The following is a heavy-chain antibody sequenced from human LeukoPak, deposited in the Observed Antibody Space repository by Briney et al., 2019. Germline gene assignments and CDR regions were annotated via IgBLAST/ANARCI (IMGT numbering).Heavy chain of an antibody. D-gene: IGHD2-2*01. Sequence: PSETLSLTCTVSGGSISSYYWSWIRQPPGKGLEWIGYIYYSGSTNYNPSLKSRVTISVDTSKNQFSLKLSSVTAADTAVYYCASSNIVVVPTYYYYYYMDVWGKGTTVTVSS. CDR2: IYYSGST. CDR3: ASSNIVVVPTYYYYYYMDV. J-gene: IGHJ6*03. CDR1: GGSISSYY. V-gene: IGHV4-59*01.